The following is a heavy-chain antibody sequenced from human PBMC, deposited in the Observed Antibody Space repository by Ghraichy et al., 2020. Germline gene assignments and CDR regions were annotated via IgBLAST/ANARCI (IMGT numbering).Heavy chain of an antibody. V-gene: IGHV4-30-4*01. Sequence: SETLSLTCTVSGASISSPDFYWSWIRQPPGKGLEWIGYIYHSGTTFYNPSLKSRVTISVDTSKNQFSLKLSSVTAADTAVFYCAIVNSDDTYDSYYVFDYWGQGTLVTVSS. CDR1: GASISSPDFY. D-gene: IGHD3-22*01. CDR3: AIVNSDDTYDSYYVFDY. CDR2: IYHSGTT. J-gene: IGHJ4*02.